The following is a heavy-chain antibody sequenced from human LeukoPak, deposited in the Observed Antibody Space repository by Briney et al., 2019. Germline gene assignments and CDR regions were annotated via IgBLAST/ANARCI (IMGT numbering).Heavy chain of an antibody. D-gene: IGHD1-26*01. V-gene: IGHV4-39*07. J-gene: IGHJ6*03. CDR3: ARVRGELLGYYYYYMDV. CDR2: IYYSGST. CDR1: GGSISSSSYY. Sequence: PSETLSLTCTVSGGSISSSSYYWGWIRQPPGKGLEWIGSIYYSGSTYYNPSLKSRVTISVDTSKNQFSLKLSSVTAADTAVYYCARVRGELLGYYYYYMDVWGKGTTVTVSS.